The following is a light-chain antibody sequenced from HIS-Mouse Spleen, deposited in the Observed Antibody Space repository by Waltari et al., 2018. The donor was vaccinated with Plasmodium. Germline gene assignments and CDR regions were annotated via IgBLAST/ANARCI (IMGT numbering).Light chain of an antibody. CDR1: AVPRKY. CDR3: YSTDSSGNHRV. CDR2: EDS. Sequence: SYEQTHPPSVQVFPGKTAGITDSGDAVPRKYVYWSLQKSGQAPVLVIYEDSKRPSGLPERFSGSSSVTMATLTISGAQVEDEADYYCYSTDSSGNHRVFGGGTKLTVL. J-gene: IGLJ3*02. V-gene: IGLV3-10*01.